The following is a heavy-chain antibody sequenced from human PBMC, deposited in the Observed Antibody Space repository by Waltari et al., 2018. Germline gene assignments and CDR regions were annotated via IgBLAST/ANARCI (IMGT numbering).Heavy chain of an antibody. CDR3: ARDRGRGLYLDT. Sequence: QLQLQESGPGLVKPSGILSLTCPVPGDSVSSNYWWSWVRQPPGKGLEWIGQIHGSGKTNYNPSFASRVTVSLDTSTDHISLKLTSATAADTAVYYCARDRGRGLYLDTWGQGTLVTVSP. CDR2: IHGSGKT. CDR1: GDSVSSNYW. V-gene: IGHV4-4*02. D-gene: IGHD2-15*01. J-gene: IGHJ5*02.